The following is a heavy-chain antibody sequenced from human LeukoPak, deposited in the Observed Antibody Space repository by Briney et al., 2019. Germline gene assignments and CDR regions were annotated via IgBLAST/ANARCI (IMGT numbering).Heavy chain of an antibody. CDR2: IYYSGST. CDR1: GGSISSGDYY. Sequence: SETLSLTCTVSGGSISSGDYYWSWIRQPPGKGLEWIGYIYYSGSTYYNPSLKSRVTISVDTSKNQFSLKLSSVTAADTAVYYCARDPIAAENWFDPWGQGTLVTVSS. D-gene: IGHD6-13*01. V-gene: IGHV4-30-4*01. J-gene: IGHJ5*02. CDR3: ARDPIAAENWFDP.